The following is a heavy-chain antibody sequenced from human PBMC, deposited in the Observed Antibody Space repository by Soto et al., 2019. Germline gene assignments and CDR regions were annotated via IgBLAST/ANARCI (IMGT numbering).Heavy chain of an antibody. V-gene: IGHV3-72*01. CDR2: IRRKANSYTT. D-gene: IGHD6-19*01. CDR3: TMLGGWSGGSSGMAV. CDR1: GLIFSDYH. Sequence: EVQLVESGGGLVQPGGSLRLSCAASGLIFSDYHMDWVRQAPGKGLEWVGRIRRKANSYTTESAASVKGRFTISRDVSTNSLHLQMNSLTSEDTASYYCTMLGGWSGGSSGMAVWGPGPTVTVSS. J-gene: IGHJ6*02.